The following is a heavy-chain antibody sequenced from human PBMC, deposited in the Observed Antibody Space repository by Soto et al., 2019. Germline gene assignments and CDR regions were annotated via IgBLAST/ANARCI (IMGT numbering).Heavy chain of an antibody. D-gene: IGHD3-22*01. CDR2: IIPIFGTA. CDR3: AREEDYYDGSGYLARRLSAFDI. J-gene: IGHJ3*02. CDR1: GGTFSSYA. Sequence: QVQLVQAGAEVKKPGSSVKVSCKASGGTFSSYAISWVRQAPGQGLEWMGGIIPIFGTANYAQKFQGRVTINADEYTSTAYMELSSLRSEDSAVYYCAREEDYYDGSGYLARRLSAFDIWGQGTMVTVSS. V-gene: IGHV1-69*01.